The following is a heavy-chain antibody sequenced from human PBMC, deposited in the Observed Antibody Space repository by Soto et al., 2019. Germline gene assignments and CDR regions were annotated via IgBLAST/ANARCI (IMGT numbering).Heavy chain of an antibody. D-gene: IGHD3-3*01. CDR1: GFTFSSYW. Sequence: LRLSCAASGFTFSSYWMSWVRQAPGKGLEWVANIKQDGSEKYYVDSVKGRFTISRDNAKNSLYLQMNSLRAEDTAVYYCARETYDFWSGYYYYYYGMDVWGQGTTVTVSS. V-gene: IGHV3-7*03. CDR3: ARETYDFWSGYYYYYYGMDV. J-gene: IGHJ6*02. CDR2: IKQDGSEK.